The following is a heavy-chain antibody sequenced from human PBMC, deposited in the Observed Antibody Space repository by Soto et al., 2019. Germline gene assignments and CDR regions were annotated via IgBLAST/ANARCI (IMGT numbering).Heavy chain of an antibody. CDR3: ANLGEYSYGYLDY. J-gene: IGHJ4*02. CDR2: ISGSGVST. V-gene: IGHV3-23*01. CDR1: GFTFSSYA. Sequence: GGSLRLSCAASGFTFSSYAMSWVRQAPGKGLEWVSAISGSGVSTYYADSVKGRFTIARDNSKNTLYLQMNRLRAEDTAVYYCANLGEYSYGYLDYWGQGTLVTFSS. D-gene: IGHD5-18*01.